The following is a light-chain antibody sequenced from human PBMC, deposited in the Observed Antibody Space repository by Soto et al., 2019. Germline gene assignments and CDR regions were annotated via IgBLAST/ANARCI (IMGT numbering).Light chain of an antibody. CDR1: QSVLYSSNNKNY. CDR2: WAS. CDR3: QQYYSTLRT. Sequence: DIVMTQSPDSLPVSLGERATINCKSSQSVLYSSNNKNYLAWYQQKPGQPPKLLIYWASTRESGVPDRFSGSGSGTDFTLTISSLQAEDVAVYYCQQYYSTLRTFGQGTKVEIK. V-gene: IGKV4-1*01. J-gene: IGKJ1*01.